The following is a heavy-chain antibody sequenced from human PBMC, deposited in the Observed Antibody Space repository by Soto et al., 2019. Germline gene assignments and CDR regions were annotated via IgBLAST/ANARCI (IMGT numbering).Heavy chain of an antibody. CDR3: ATAAYVPERNYYYYMDV. V-gene: IGHV1-24*01. J-gene: IGHJ6*03. CDR2: FDPEDGET. CDR1: GYTLTELS. D-gene: IGHD3-16*01. Sequence: ASVKVSCKVSGYTLTELSMHWVRQAPGKGLEWMGGFDPEDGETIYAQKFQGRVTMTEDTSTDTAYMELSSLRSEDTAVYYCATAAYVPERNYYYYMDVWGKGTTVTVSS.